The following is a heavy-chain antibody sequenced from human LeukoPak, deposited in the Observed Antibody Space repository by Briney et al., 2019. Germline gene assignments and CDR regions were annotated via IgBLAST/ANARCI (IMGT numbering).Heavy chain of an antibody. Sequence: ASVKVSCKASGGTFSSYAISWVRQAPGQGLEWMGGIIPIFGTANYAQKFQGRVTITTDESTSTAYMELSSLRSEDTAVYYCARASVYYDFAFASFDPWGQGTLVTVSS. J-gene: IGHJ5*02. V-gene: IGHV1-69*05. CDR2: IIPIFGTA. CDR1: GGTFSSYA. CDR3: ARASVYYDFAFASFDP. D-gene: IGHD3-3*01.